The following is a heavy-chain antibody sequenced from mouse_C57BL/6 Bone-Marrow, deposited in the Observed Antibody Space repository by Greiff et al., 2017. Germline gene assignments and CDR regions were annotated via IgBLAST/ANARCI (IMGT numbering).Heavy chain of an antibody. D-gene: IGHD2-1*01. CDR2: IYPGNGAT. CDR3: ARGMGDGNDWYFDV. V-gene: IGHV1-12*01. J-gene: IGHJ1*03. Sequence: QVQLQQSGAELVRPGASVKMSCKASGYTFTSYNMHWVKQTPRQGLEWIGAIYPGNGATSYNQKFKGKATLTVDKSSSTAYMQLSSLTSEDSAVYFCARGMGDGNDWYFDVWGTGTTVTVSS. CDR1: GYTFTSYN.